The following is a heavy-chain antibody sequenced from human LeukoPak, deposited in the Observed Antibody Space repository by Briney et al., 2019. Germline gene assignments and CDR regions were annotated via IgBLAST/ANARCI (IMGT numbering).Heavy chain of an antibody. CDR3: AREAYASGSFRTDYYYMDV. D-gene: IGHD3-10*01. V-gene: IGHV1-2*02. CDR1: GYTFTGYY. CDR2: ISPTSGGT. J-gene: IGHJ6*03. Sequence: ASVKVSCKASGYTFTGYYMHWVRQAPGQGLEWMGWISPTSGGTNYAQKFQGRVTMTRDTSISTAYMELSRLRSDDTAVYYCAREAYASGSFRTDYYYMDVWGKGTTVTISS.